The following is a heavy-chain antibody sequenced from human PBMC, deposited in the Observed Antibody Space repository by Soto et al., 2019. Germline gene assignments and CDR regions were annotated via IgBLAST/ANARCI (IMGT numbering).Heavy chain of an antibody. CDR1: GDSVSSNDAC. V-gene: IGHV6-1*01. CDR2: IYYRSKWFH. CDR3: ARVHCSAGTCLDGLDF. D-gene: IGHD2-15*01. Sequence: SQTLSLTCVISGDSVSSNDACWNWIRQSPSRGLQWLGRIYYRSKWFHDYAASVESRMAINPDTSRNQFSLQLNYVTPEDTAVYYCARVHCSAGTCLDGLDFWGQGTTVTVSS. J-gene: IGHJ6*01.